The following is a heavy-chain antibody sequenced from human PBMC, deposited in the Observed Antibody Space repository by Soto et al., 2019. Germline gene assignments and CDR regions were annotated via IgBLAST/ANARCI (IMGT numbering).Heavy chain of an antibody. D-gene: IGHD1-26*01. Sequence: ASVKVSCKASGYTFTGHYIHWVRQAPEQGPEWMGEIGPETGATRYAQKFQGRVTMTRDMSITTVYMELNNLSPDDTAVYYCGRGRSGQIVVFFWGQGTPVTVSS. CDR3: GRGRSGQIVVFF. J-gene: IGHJ4*02. CDR1: GYTFTGHY. V-gene: IGHV1-2*02. CDR2: IGPETGAT.